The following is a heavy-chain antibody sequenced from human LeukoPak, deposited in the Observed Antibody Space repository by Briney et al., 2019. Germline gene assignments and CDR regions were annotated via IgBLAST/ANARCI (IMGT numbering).Heavy chain of an antibody. CDR1: GFAFSSYE. J-gene: IGHJ6*02. V-gene: IGHV3-48*03. CDR2: ISSSGSTI. Sequence: GGSLRLSCAASGFAFSSYEMNWARQAPGKGLEWVSYISSSGSTIHYADSVKGRFTISRDNAKNTLYLQMNSLRAEDTAVYYCARDRYYGSGILDVWGQGTTVTVS. CDR3: ARDRYYGSGILDV. D-gene: IGHD3-10*01.